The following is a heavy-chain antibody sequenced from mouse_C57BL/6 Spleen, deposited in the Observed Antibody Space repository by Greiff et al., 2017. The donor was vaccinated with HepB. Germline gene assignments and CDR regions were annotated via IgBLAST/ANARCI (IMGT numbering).Heavy chain of an antibody. Sequence: QVQLQQSGAELVRPGTSVKVSCKASGYAFTNYLTEWVKQRPGQGLEWIGVINPGSGGTNYNEKFKGKATLTADKSSSTAYMQLSSLTSEDSAVYFCARGNDYYAMDYWGQGTSVTVSS. CDR1: GYAFTNYL. CDR3: ARGNDYYAMDY. V-gene: IGHV1-54*01. D-gene: IGHD2-2*01. CDR2: INPGSGGT. J-gene: IGHJ4*01.